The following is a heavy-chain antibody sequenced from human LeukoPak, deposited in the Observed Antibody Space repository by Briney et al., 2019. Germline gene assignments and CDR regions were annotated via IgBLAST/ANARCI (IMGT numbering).Heavy chain of an antibody. J-gene: IGHJ4*02. V-gene: IGHV3-23*01. D-gene: IGHD1-26*01. CDR2: IIGSGGST. CDR3: ARGGIVGATTGGDIDY. CDR1: GFTFSSYA. Sequence: GALRLSYAASGFTFSSYAMSWVRRAPGKGVEWVSAIIGSGGSTYYSDSVKGRFTISRDNSNNTLYLQMNSLRAEDTAVYYCARGGIVGATTGGDIDYWGQGTLVTVSS.